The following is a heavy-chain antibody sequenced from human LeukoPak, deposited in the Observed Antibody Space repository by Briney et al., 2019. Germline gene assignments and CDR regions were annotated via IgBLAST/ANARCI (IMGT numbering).Heavy chain of an antibody. D-gene: IGHD3-9*01. CDR3: ARSLRYFEWLSLPETG. J-gene: IGHJ4*02. V-gene: IGHV1-69*04. Sequence: ASVKVSCKASGGTFSSYAISWVRQAPGQGLEWMGRIIPILGIANYAQKFQGRVTITADKSTSTAYMELSSLRSEDTAVYYCARSLRYFEWLSLPETGWGQGTLVTVSS. CDR1: GGTFSSYA. CDR2: IIPILGIA.